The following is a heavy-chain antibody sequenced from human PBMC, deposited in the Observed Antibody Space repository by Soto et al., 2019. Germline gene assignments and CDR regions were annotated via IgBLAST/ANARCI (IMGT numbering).Heavy chain of an antibody. D-gene: IGHD3-10*01. J-gene: IGHJ6*02. V-gene: IGHV3-30*18. CDR2: ISYDGYFK. CDR1: GFSFSSFA. Sequence: QVHLVESGGGVVQPGRSLRLSCAASGFSFSSFAMHWVRQTPGKGLEWVARISYDGYFKHYGDSVKGRFTISRDSSNSTVSLQTNSLRLEDTAIYYCAKDGLEDYGLDVWGQGTMVTVSS. CDR3: AKDGLEDYGLDV.